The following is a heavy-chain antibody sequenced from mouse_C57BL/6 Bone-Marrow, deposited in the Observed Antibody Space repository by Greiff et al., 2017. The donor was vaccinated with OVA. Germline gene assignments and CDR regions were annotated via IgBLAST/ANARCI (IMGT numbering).Heavy chain of an antibody. J-gene: IGHJ4*01. CDR1: GYTFTSYW. V-gene: IGHV1-53*01. D-gene: IGHD1-1*01. CDR3: SRGKLRGDAMDY. Sequence: QVQLQQPGTELVKPGASVKLSCKASGYTFTSYWMNWVKQRPGQGLEWIGNINPSNGGTNYNEKFKSKATLTVDKSSSTAYMQLSSLTAEDAAVYYCSRGKLRGDAMDYWGQGTSVTVSS. CDR2: INPSNGGT.